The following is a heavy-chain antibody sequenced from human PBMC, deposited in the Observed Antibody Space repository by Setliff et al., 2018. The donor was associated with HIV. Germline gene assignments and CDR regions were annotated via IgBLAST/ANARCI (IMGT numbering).Heavy chain of an antibody. CDR2: ISSSSNYI. J-gene: IGHJ3*02. Sequence: PGGSLRLSCAASGFTFSSYTITWVRQAPGKGLEWVSSISSSSNYIYYADSVKGRLTISRDNAKNLLSLQMTSLTAEDTAVYYYARLNGGSHDGFDIWGQGTMVTVSS. CDR3: ARLNGGSHDGFDI. V-gene: IGHV3-21*01. D-gene: IGHD1-26*01. CDR1: GFTFSSYT.